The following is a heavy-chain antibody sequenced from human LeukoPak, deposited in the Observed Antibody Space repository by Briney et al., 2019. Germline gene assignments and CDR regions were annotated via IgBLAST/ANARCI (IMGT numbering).Heavy chain of an antibody. CDR2: ISQSGGRST. CDR3: ARDLGCSTSSCRYNWFDH. V-gene: IGHV3-23*01. Sequence: GGSLRLSCAASGFTFSNYAMTWVRQAPGEGLEWVAFISQSGGRSTDYADSVRGRFTISRDNSEDTLYLQMNSLRAEDTAVYHCARDLGCSTSSCRYNWFDHWGQGTLVTVSS. D-gene: IGHD2-2*01. CDR1: GFTFSNYA. J-gene: IGHJ5*02.